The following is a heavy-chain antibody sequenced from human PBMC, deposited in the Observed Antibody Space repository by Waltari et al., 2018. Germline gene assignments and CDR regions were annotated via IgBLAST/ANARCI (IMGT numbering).Heavy chain of an antibody. D-gene: IGHD1-26*01. CDR3: ARHKPLVRELLPGGSFDY. V-gene: IGHV4-38-2*01. CDR2: IYHSGST. Sequence: QVQLQESGPGLVKPSETLSLTCAVSGYSISSGYYWGWIRQPPGKGLEWIGSIYHSGSTYYNPSLKSRVTISVDTSKNQFSLKLSSVTAADKAVYYCARHKPLVRELLPGGSFDYWGQGTLVTVSS. J-gene: IGHJ4*02. CDR1: GYSISSGYY.